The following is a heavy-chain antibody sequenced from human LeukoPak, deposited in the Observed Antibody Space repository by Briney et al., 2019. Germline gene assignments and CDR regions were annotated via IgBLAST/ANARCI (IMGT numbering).Heavy chain of an antibody. Sequence: GASVKVSCKASGYSFTSYGIAWVRQAPGQGLEWMGGIIPIFGTANYAQKFQGRVTITADESTSTAYMELSSLRSEDTAVYYCAREVEAVRIAAAGIWFDPWGQGTLVTVSS. CDR3: AREVEAVRIAAAGIWFDP. J-gene: IGHJ5*02. CDR1: GYSFTSYG. D-gene: IGHD6-13*01. CDR2: IIPIFGTA. V-gene: IGHV1-69*13.